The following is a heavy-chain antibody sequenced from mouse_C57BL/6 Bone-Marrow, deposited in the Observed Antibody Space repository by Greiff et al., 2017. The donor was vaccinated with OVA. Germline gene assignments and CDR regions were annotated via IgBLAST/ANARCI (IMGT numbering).Heavy chain of an antibody. D-gene: IGHD2-1*01. V-gene: IGHV1-26*01. Sequence: EVQLQQSGPELVKPGASVKISCKASGYTFTDYYMNWVKQSHGKSLEWIGDINPNNGGTSYNQKFKGKATLTVDKSSSTAYMELRSLTSEDSAVYYCARFGWYGYWGQGTTLTVSS. CDR1: GYTFTDYY. CDR2: INPNNGGT. CDR3: ARFGWYGY. J-gene: IGHJ2*01.